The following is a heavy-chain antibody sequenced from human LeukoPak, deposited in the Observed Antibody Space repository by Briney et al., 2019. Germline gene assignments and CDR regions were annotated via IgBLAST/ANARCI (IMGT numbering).Heavy chain of an antibody. J-gene: IGHJ4*02. CDR3: AKCSLGREFDY. CDR2: ISGSGGST. Sequence: QTGRSLRLSCAASGFTFSSYAMSWVRQAPGKGLEWVSAISGSGGSTYYADSVKGRFTISRDNSENTLYLQMNSLRAEDTAVYYCAKCSLGREFDYWGQGTLVTVSS. D-gene: IGHD5-24*01. V-gene: IGHV3-23*01. CDR1: GFTFSSYA.